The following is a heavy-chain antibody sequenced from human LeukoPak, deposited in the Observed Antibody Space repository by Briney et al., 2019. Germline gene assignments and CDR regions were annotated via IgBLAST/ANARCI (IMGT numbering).Heavy chain of an antibody. D-gene: IGHD1-26*01. CDR3: AKDNSVGDIAWWFDP. CDR1: GYTFTSSD. Sequence: ASVKVSCKASGYTFTSSDINWVRQAPGQGLEWMGVINPSGTWTSYAQKFRGRITMTRDMSTSTDYMELRSPGFEDTAVYYCAKDNSVGDIAWWFDPWGQGTLVTVSS. J-gene: IGHJ5*02. V-gene: IGHV1-46*01. CDR2: INPSGTWT.